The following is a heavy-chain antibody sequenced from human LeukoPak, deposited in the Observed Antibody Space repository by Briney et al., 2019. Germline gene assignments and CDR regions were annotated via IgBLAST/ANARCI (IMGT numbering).Heavy chain of an antibody. CDR3: ASRTIFGVALFDY. Sequence: ASVKVSCKASGYTFTGYYIHWVRQAPGQGLEWMGWINPNSGGTNYAQKFQGRVTVTRDTSISTAYMELSRLRSDDTAVYYCASRTIFGVALFDYWGQGTLVTVSS. V-gene: IGHV1-2*02. J-gene: IGHJ4*02. D-gene: IGHD3-3*01. CDR2: INPNSGGT. CDR1: GYTFTGYY.